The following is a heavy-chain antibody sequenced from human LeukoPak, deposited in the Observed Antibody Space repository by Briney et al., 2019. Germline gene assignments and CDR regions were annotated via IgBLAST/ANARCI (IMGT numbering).Heavy chain of an antibody. V-gene: IGHV4-59*12. D-gene: IGHD3-22*01. CDR3: ARTPIYYFDNSGYYN. CDR2: ISRSGST. J-gene: IGHJ4*02. CDR1: GDSSNYYY. Sequence: SETLSLTCTVSGDSSNYYYWTWIRQSPGKGLEWIGYISRSGSTNYDPSLKSRVTMSVDTSKKQFSLRLSSVTAADTAVYYCARTPIYYFDNSGYYNWGQGTLVTVSS.